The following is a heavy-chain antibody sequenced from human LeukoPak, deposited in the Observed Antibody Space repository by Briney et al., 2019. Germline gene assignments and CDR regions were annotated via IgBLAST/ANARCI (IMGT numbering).Heavy chain of an antibody. V-gene: IGHV3-11*04. Sequence: GGSLRLSCAASGFTFSDYYMSWIRQAPGKGLEWVSYISHTGATIYYADSVKGRFTISRDNAKNSLYLQMNSLRAEDTAVYYCARGTANSGAVDYWGQGTLVTVSS. CDR3: ARGTANSGAVDY. CDR2: ISHTGATI. D-gene: IGHD2-15*01. CDR1: GFTFSDYY. J-gene: IGHJ4*02.